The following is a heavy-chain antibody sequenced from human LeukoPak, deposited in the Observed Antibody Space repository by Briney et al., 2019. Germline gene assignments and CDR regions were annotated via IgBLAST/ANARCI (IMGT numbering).Heavy chain of an antibody. CDR3: ARDGAVSLYYFYAMDV. Sequence: GGSLRLSCAASGFTFSDYYMSWIRQAPGKGLEWVSYISSSGSTISYAGSVKGRLTISRDNAKNSLYLQMNSLRAEDTAVYYCARDGAVSLYYFYAMDVWGQGTTVTVAS. J-gene: IGHJ6*02. CDR1: GFTFSDYY. V-gene: IGHV3-11*01. CDR2: ISSSGSTI. D-gene: IGHD3-16*01.